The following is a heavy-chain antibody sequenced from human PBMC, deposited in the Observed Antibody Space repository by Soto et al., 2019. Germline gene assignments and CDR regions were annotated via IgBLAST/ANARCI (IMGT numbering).Heavy chain of an antibody. CDR1: GYTFTSYA. CDR2: INAGNGNT. V-gene: IGHV1-3*01. Sequence: ASVKVSCKASGYTFTSYAMHWVRQAPGQRLEWMGWINAGNGNTKYSQKFQGRVTITRDTSASTAYMELSSLRSEDTAVYYCARAEVLLWFGELSSYGMDVWGQGNTVTVSS. CDR3: ARAEVLLWFGELSSYGMDV. D-gene: IGHD3-10*01. J-gene: IGHJ6*02.